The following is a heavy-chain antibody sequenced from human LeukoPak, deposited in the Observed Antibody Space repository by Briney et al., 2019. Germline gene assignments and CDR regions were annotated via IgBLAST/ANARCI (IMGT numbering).Heavy chain of an antibody. CDR2: IYYSGST. Sequence: PSETLSLTCTVSGDSISSYYWSWIRQPPGKGLDWIGYIYYSGSTNYNPSLKSRVTISVDTSKNQFSLKLSSVTAADTAVYYCASTTYDYVWGIYRYALDYWGQGTLLTVSS. J-gene: IGHJ4*02. CDR1: GDSISSYY. D-gene: IGHD3-16*02. V-gene: IGHV4-59*08. CDR3: ASTTYDYVWGIYRYALDY.